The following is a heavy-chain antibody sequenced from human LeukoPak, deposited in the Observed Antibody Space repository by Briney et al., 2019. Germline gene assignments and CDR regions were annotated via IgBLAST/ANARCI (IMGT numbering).Heavy chain of an antibody. J-gene: IGHJ4*02. CDR1: GGSISSSSYY. CDR2: IYYSGST. CDR3: ASPPNVGATDYFDY. Sequence: PSETLSLTCTVSGGSISSSSYYWGWIRQPPGKGLEWIGSIYYSGSTYYNPSLKSRVTISVDTSKNQFSLKLSSVTAADTAVYYCASPPNVGATDYFDYWGQGTLVTVSS. V-gene: IGHV4-39*01. D-gene: IGHD1-26*01.